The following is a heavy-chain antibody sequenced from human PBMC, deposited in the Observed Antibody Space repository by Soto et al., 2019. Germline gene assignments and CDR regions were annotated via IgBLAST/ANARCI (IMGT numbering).Heavy chain of an antibody. J-gene: IGHJ1*01. CDR2: IYSGSST. CDR1: GFTVSSNY. Sequence: EVQLVESGGGLVQPGGSLRLSCAASGFTVSSNYMSWVRQAPGKGLEWVSVIYSGSSTYYADSVKGRFTISRDNSKNTLYLQMNSLRAEDTAVYYCARAAVAGTFQHWGQGTLVTVSS. CDR3: ARAAVAGTFQH. V-gene: IGHV3-66*01. D-gene: IGHD6-19*01.